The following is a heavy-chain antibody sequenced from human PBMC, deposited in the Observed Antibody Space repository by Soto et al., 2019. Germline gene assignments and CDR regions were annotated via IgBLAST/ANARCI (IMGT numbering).Heavy chain of an antibody. J-gene: IGHJ6*02. CDR1: GGTFSSYA. D-gene: IGHD2-15*01. CDR2: IIPIFGTA. Sequence: QVQLVQSGAEVKKPGSSVKVSCKASGGTFSSYAISWVRQAPGQGLEWMGGIIPIFGTANYAQKFQGRVTITADESTSTAYMELSSLRSEDTAVYYCARAVVVAAIWGSSDYGMDVWGQGTTVTVSS. CDR3: ARAVVVAAIWGSSDYGMDV. V-gene: IGHV1-69*01.